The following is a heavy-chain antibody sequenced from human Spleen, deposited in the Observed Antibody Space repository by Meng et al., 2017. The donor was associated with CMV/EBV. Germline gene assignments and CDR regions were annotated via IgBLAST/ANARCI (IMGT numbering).Heavy chain of an antibody. CDR1: GGSISSYY. Sequence: SETLSLTCTVSGGSISSYYWSWIRQPPGKGLEWIGSIYYNGNTFYNPSLKSRVTISGDTSKNQFSLKVNSLTAADTAVYYCALTTVNWFDPWGHGTLVTVSS. CDR3: ALTTVNWFDP. V-gene: IGHV4-59*04. D-gene: IGHD4-17*01. CDR2: IYYNGNT. J-gene: IGHJ5*02.